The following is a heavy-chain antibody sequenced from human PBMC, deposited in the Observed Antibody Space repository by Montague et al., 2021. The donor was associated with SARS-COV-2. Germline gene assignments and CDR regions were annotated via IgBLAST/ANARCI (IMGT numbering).Heavy chain of an antibody. CDR2: IYDGGAV. CDR3: ARARVVVPTTRNWFDP. Sequence: SETLSLTCTVSGGSITGYYWSWLRRSPGKGLEWIAYIYDGGAVNYNPSLGSRVTISTDTSKNQLSLKVNSVTAADTAMYYCARARVVVPTTRNWFDPWGQGTLVTVSS. V-gene: IGHV4-59*12. D-gene: IGHD2-2*01. J-gene: IGHJ5*02. CDR1: GGSITGYY.